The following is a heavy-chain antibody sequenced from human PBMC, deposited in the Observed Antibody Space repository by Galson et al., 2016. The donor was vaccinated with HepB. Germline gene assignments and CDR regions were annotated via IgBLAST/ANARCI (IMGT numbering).Heavy chain of an antibody. D-gene: IGHD6-19*01. CDR3: AGGYRSARYTI. CDR1: GDSVTNYF. J-gene: IGHJ3*02. Sequence: ETLSLTCAVSGDSVTNYFWAWLRQPPGKRLEWIGYIYHSGNTNYSPSLRSRVGISVDTSNNHFSLNLTSVPAADTAVYYCAGGYRSARYTIWGRGTMVTVSS. CDR2: IYHSGNT. V-gene: IGHV4-59*02.